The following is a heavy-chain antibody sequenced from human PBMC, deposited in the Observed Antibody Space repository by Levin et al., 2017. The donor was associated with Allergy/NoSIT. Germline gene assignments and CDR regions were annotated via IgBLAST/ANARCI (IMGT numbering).Heavy chain of an antibody. Sequence: PGESLKISCAASGFTFSSYSMNWVRQVPGKGLEWVSYISSSSSTIYYADSVKGRFTISRDNAKNSLYLQMNSLRDEDTAVYYCARPMGGAFDIWGQGTMVTVSS. CDR1: GFTFSSYS. J-gene: IGHJ3*02. D-gene: IGHD3-16*01. V-gene: IGHV3-48*02. CDR3: ARPMGGAFDI. CDR2: ISSSSSTI.